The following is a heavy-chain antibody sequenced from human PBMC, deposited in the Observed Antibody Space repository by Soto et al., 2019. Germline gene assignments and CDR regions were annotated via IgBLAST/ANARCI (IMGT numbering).Heavy chain of an antibody. D-gene: IGHD6-19*01. Sequence: SETLSLTCAVSGYSISSGYYCGWIRQPPGKGLEWIGSIYHSGNTYYNPSLKSRVTISVDTSKNHFSLKLSSVTAADTAVYCCARARIVVAGTIVDYWGQGTLVTVSS. CDR1: GYSISSGYY. V-gene: IGHV4-38-2*01. J-gene: IGHJ4*02. CDR3: ARARIVVAGTIVDY. CDR2: IYHSGNT.